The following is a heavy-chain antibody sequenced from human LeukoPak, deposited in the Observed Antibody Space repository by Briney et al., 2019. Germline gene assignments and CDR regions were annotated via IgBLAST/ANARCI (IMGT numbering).Heavy chain of an antibody. V-gene: IGHV4-4*07. CDR1: GDSISRYY. D-gene: IGHD5-24*01. J-gene: IGHJ4*02. CDR2: IYNGGII. CDR3: ARERSRDGYNWDY. Sequence: PSETLSLTCTVSGDSISRYYWSWIRQPAGKGLEWIGRIYNGGIITYNPSLKSRVTMSIDTSNNQFSLRLRFVTAADTAVYYCARERSRDGYNWDYWGQGTLVTVSS.